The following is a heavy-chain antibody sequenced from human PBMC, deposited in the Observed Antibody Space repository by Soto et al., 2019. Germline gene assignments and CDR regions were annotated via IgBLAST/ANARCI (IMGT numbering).Heavy chain of an antibody. CDR2: IYYSGST. D-gene: IGHD2-15*01. J-gene: IGHJ6*02. CDR1: GGSISSYY. Sequence: XATLSLPCTVSGGSISSYYWSWIRQPPGKGLEWIGYIYYSGSTNYNPSLKSRVTISVDTSKNQFSLKLSSVTAADTAVYYCARCLVAGFCMDVWGQGTTVTVSS. V-gene: IGHV4-59*01. CDR3: ARCLVAGFCMDV.